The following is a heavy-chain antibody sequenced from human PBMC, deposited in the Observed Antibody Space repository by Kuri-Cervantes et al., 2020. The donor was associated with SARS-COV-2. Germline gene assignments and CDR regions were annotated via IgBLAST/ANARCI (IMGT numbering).Heavy chain of an antibody. CDR2: IKQDESER. D-gene: IGHD3/OR15-3a*01. J-gene: IGHJ4*02. CDR3: ARGYDFWNGYYDY. V-gene: IGHV3-7*04. CDR1: GFTFSSYW. Sequence: GESLKISCAASGFTFSSYWMSWVRQAPGKGLEWVASIKQDESERYHVDSVKGRFIISRDNAKKSLLLQMNSLRPEDTAVYYCARGYDFWNGYYDYWGQGTLVTVSS.